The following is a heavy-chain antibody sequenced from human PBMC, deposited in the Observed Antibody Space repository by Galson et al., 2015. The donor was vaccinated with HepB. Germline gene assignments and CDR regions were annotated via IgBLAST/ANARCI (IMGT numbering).Heavy chain of an antibody. CDR1: GFSLGTSGVG. J-gene: IGHJ1*01. Sequence: PALVKPTQTLTLTCTFSGFSLGTSGVGVGWIRQPPGKALEWLALLYWNDDKRYSPSLKSRLTITKDTSKNQVVLTMTNMDPVDTATYYCAHLFRTAMALRAEYFQHWSQGTLVTVSS. V-gene: IGHV2-5*01. CDR2: LYWNDDK. D-gene: IGHD5-18*01. CDR3: AHLFRTAMALRAEYFQH.